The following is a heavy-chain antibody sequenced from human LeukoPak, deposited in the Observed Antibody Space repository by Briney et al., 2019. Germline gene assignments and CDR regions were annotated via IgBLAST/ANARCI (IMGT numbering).Heavy chain of an antibody. CDR1: GFSVSTKY. Sequence: PGGSLTLSCEGSGFSVSTKYMNWVRQAPGKGLEGVSILYSGSTTYYTDSVKGRFTVSRDDSKNTLYLHVNSLGVEDTAVYYCARVGDHYHWYLDVWGRGTLVTVSS. CDR2: LYSGSTT. CDR3: ARVGDHYHWYLDV. D-gene: IGHD3-10*01. J-gene: IGHJ2*01. V-gene: IGHV3-53*01.